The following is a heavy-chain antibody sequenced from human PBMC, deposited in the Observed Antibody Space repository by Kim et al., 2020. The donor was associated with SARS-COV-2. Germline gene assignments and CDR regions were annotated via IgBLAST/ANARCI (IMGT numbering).Heavy chain of an antibody. CDR1: GFTFSSYA. J-gene: IGHJ6*02. CDR3: ATLDIVVVPAAMRSIAARRDYYGMAV. Sequence: GGSLRLSCAASGFTFSSYAMHWVRQAPGKGLEWVAVISYDGSNKYYADSVKGRFTISRDNSKNTLYLQMNSLRAEDTAVYYCATLDIVVVPAAMRSIAARRDYYGMAVWGQGTTVTVSS. V-gene: IGHV3-30-3*01. D-gene: IGHD2-2*01. CDR2: ISYDGSNK.